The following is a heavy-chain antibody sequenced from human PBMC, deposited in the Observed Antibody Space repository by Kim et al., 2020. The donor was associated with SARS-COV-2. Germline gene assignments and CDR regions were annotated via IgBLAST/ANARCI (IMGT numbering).Heavy chain of an antibody. CDR2: IWYDGRIK. J-gene: IGHJ4*02. CDR1: GFTFSGFA. Sequence: GGSLRLSCAASGFTFSGFAMHWVRQAPGKGLEWLAAIWYDGRIKNYADSVKGRFTISRDNSKNTLYLQMNSLRAEDTAVYYCAKVGGSDSHNHYYFDYWGQGTLVTVSS. D-gene: IGHD2-21*01. CDR3: AKVGGSDSHNHYYFDY. V-gene: IGHV3-33*06.